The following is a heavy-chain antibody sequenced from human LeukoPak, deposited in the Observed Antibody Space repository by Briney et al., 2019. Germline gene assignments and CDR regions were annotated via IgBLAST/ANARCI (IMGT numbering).Heavy chain of an antibody. D-gene: IGHD3-22*01. CDR2: ISAYNGNT. CDR3: ARIPRYYYDSSGYYYFDY. Sequence: ASVKVSCKASGYTFTSYGISWVRQAPGQGLEWMGWISAYNGNTNYAQKLQGRVTMTTDTSTSTAYMELRSVRSDDTAVYYCARIPRYYYDSSGYYYFDYWGQGTLVTVSS. CDR1: GYTFTSYG. J-gene: IGHJ4*02. V-gene: IGHV1-18*01.